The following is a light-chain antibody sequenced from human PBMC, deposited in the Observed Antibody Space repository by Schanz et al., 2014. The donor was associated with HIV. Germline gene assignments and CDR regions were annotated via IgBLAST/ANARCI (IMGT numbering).Light chain of an antibody. V-gene: IGLV2-23*02. J-gene: IGLJ1*01. CDR3: SSYAGRNTYV. Sequence: QSALTQPASVSGTPGQSITISCTGTSFDIGSSEFVSWYQVSPGEAPKLLLYEVTRRPSGISNRFSGSKSDNTASLSIAGLQPEDEADYYCSSYAGRNTYVFGTGTKLTVL. CDR1: SFDIGSSEF. CDR2: EVT.